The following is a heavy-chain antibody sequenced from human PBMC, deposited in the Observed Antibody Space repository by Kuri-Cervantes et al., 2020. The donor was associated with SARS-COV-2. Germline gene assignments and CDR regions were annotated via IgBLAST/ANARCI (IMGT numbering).Heavy chain of an antibody. V-gene: IGHV4-34*01. Sequence: GSLRLSCAVYGGSFSGYYWSWIRQPPGKGLEWIGEIYHSGNTNYNPSLKSRVTISLDKSKNQFSLRLTSVTAADTAVYYCAREGTTSVGSTSFDHWGQGARVTVSS. CDR3: AREGTTSVGSTSFDH. J-gene: IGHJ4*02. D-gene: IGHD1-26*01. CDR1: GGSFSGYY. CDR2: IYHSGNT.